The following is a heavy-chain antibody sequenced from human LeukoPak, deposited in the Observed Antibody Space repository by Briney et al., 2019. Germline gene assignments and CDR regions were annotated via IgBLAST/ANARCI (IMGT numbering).Heavy chain of an antibody. CDR1: GFTFSSYG. J-gene: IGHJ4*02. D-gene: IGHD3/OR15-3a*01. Sequence: PGRSLRLSCAASGFTFSSYGMHWVRQAPGKGLEWVALISYDGDNKYYADSVKGRFTISRDNSKNTLYLQMNSLRHEDTAVYYCVRDRDWGFDYWGQGTLVTVSS. CDR2: ISYDGDNK. CDR3: VRDRDWGFDY. V-gene: IGHV3-30*03.